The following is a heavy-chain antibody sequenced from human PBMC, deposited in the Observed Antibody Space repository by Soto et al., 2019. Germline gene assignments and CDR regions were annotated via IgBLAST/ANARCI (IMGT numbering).Heavy chain of an antibody. J-gene: IGHJ4*02. CDR1: GFSFSNYN. CDR3: ARDHPNIY. Sequence: EVQLVESGGGLVQPGGSLRLSCAASGFSFSNYNMNWVRQAPGEGLEWLSYISSGGTTMLYADSVKGRFTISRDNAKNSLYLHMSSLRAEDTAVYYCARDHPNIYWCQGILVTVSS. CDR2: ISSGGTTM. V-gene: IGHV3-48*01.